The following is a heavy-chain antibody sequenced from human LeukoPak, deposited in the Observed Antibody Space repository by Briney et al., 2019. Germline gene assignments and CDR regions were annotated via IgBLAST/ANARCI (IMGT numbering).Heavy chain of an antibody. CDR3: ARGYYYDSSGYYYLYYFDY. J-gene: IGHJ4*02. V-gene: IGHV4-34*01. D-gene: IGHD3-22*01. Sequence: SETLSLTCAVYGGSFSGYYWSWIRQPPGKGLEWIGEINHSGSTNYNPSLKSRVTISVDTSKNQFSLKLSSVTAADTAVYYCARGYYYDSSGYYYLYYFDYWGQGTPVTVSS. CDR1: GGSFSGYY. CDR2: INHSGST.